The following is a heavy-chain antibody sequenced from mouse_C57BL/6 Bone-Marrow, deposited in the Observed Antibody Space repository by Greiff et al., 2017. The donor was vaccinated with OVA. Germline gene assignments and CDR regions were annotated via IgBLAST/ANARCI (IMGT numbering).Heavy chain of an antibody. CDR1: GFTFSSYG. CDR3: ARQTTMVTHFDY. J-gene: IGHJ2*01. D-gene: IGHD2-2*01. Sequence: DVMLVESGGDLVKPGGSLKLSCAASGFTFSSYGMSWVRQTPDKRLEWVATISSGGSYTYYPDSVKGRFTISRDNAKNTLYLQMSSLKSEDTAMYYCARQTTMVTHFDYGGQGTTLTVSS. V-gene: IGHV5-6*02. CDR2: ISSGGSYT.